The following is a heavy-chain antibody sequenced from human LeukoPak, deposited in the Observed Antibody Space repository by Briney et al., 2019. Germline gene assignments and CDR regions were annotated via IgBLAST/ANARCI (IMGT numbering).Heavy chain of an antibody. J-gene: IGHJ3*02. CDR2: IIPIFGTA. D-gene: IGHD3-16*01. CDR3: ARGELGTDAFDI. CDR1: GGTFSSYA. V-gene: IGHV1-69*15. Sequence: ASVKVSCKASGGTFSSYAISWVRQAPGQGLEWMGRIIPIFGTANYAQKFQGRVTIAADESTSTAYMELSSLRSEDTAVYYCARGELGTDAFDIWGQGTMVTVSS.